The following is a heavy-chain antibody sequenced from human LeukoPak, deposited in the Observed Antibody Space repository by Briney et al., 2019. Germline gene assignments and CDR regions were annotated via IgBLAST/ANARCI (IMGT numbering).Heavy chain of an antibody. CDR3: ARGIAAAGYYAFDI. Sequence: GGSLRLSCAASGFTFSSYWMHWVRQAPGKGLVWVSRINTDGSSTSYADSVKGRFTISRDNAKNTLYLQMNSLRAEDTAVYYCARGIAAAGYYAFDIWGQGTMVTVSS. D-gene: IGHD6-13*01. CDR1: GFTFSSYW. V-gene: IGHV3-74*01. CDR2: INTDGSST. J-gene: IGHJ3*02.